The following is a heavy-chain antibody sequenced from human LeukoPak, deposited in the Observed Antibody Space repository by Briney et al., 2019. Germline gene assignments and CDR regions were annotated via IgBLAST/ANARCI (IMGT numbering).Heavy chain of an antibody. CDR3: ARHVPYYYGSGSYYNSRNENWFDP. V-gene: IGHV4-61*05. CDR1: GGSISSSNYY. CDR2: IYYSGTT. D-gene: IGHD3-10*01. J-gene: IGHJ5*02. Sequence: ASETLSLTCTVSGGSISSSNYYWNWIRQPPGKGLEWIGYIYYSGTTNYNPSLKSRVTISVDTSKNQFSLKLSSVTAADTAVYYCARHVPYYYGSGSYYNSRNENWFDPWGQGTLVTVSS.